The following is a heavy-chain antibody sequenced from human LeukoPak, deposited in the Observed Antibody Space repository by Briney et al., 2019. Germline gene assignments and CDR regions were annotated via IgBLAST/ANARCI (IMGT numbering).Heavy chain of an antibody. Sequence: ASVKVSCKASGYTFTSYDINWVRQATGQGLEWMGWMNPNSGNTGYAQRFQGRVTMTRNTSISTAYMELSSLRSEDTAVYYCARVLYGDYAYGYWGQGTLVTVSS. CDR3: ARVLYGDYAYGY. CDR2: MNPNSGNT. CDR1: GYTFTSYD. D-gene: IGHD4-17*01. J-gene: IGHJ4*02. V-gene: IGHV1-8*01.